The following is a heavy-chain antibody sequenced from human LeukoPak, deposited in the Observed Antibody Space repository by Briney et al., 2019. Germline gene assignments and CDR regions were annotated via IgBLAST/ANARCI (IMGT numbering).Heavy chain of an antibody. D-gene: IGHD2-15*01. CDR2: ISYDGSNK. Sequence: GGSLRLSCAASGFTFSSYAMHWVRQAPGKGLEWVAVISYDGSNKYYADSVEGRFTISRDNSKNTLYLQMNSLRAEDTAVYYCAREGVVAARGAFDIWGQGTMVTVSS. V-gene: IGHV3-30-3*01. CDR3: AREGVVAARGAFDI. CDR1: GFTFSSYA. J-gene: IGHJ3*02.